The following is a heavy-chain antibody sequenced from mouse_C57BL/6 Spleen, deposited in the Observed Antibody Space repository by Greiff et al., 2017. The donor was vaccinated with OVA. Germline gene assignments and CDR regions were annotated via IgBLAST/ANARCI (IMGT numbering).Heavy chain of an antibody. D-gene: IGHD3-2*02. V-gene: IGHV1-50*01. J-gene: IGHJ3*01. CDR1: GYTFTSYW. Sequence: QVQLQQPGAELVKPGASVKLSCKASGYTFTSYWMQWVKQRPGQGLEWIGEIDPSDSYTNYNQKFKGKATLTVDTSSSTAYMQLSSLTSEDSAVYYCARGRDSSVTGAYWGQGTLVTVSA. CDR3: ARGRDSSVTGAY. CDR2: IDPSDSYT.